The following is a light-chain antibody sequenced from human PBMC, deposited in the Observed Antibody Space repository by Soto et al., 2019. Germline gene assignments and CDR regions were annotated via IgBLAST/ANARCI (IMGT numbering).Light chain of an antibody. V-gene: IGKV1-12*01. CDR1: QGISSW. CDR2: AAS. Sequence: DIQMTQSPSSVSASVGDRVTITCGTSQGISSWLARYQQKPGKAPRLLIYAASSLQSGVPSRFSGSGSGTDFTLTISSLQPEDFATYYCQPANSFPLTFGEGTKVEIK. J-gene: IGKJ4*01. CDR3: QPANSFPLT.